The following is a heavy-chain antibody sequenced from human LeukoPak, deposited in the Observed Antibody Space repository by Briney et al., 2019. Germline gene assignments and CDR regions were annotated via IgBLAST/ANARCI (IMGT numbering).Heavy chain of an antibody. CDR1: GFTFSSYA. CDR2: ISGSGGST. Sequence: PGGSLRLSCAASGFTFSSYAMSWVRQAPGKGLEWVSAISGSGGSTYYADSVKGRFTISRDNSKNTLYLQMNSLRAEDTAVYYCANSRMVNYYFDYWGQGTLVTVSS. V-gene: IGHV3-23*01. J-gene: IGHJ4*02. CDR3: ANSRMVNYYFDY. D-gene: IGHD5-18*01.